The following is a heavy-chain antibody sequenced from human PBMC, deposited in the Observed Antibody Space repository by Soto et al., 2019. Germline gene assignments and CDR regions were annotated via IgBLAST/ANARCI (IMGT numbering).Heavy chain of an antibody. CDR2: TYYRSKWYN. D-gene: IGHD6-6*01. CDR3: ARAPHRQLASYFDY. Sequence: KQSQTLSLTCAISGDSVSSNSAAWNWIRQSPSRGLEWLGRTYYRSKWYNDYAVSVKSRITINPDTSKNQFSLQLNSVTPEDTAVYYCARAPHRQLASYFDYWGQGTLVTVSS. CDR1: GDSVSSNSAA. V-gene: IGHV6-1*01. J-gene: IGHJ4*02.